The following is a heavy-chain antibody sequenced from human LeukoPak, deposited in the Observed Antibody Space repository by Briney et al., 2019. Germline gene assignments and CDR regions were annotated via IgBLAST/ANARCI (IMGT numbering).Heavy chain of an antibody. Sequence: GGSLRLSCAASGFTFSNYAMHWVRQAPGKGLEWVAAISNDGINKYYGDSVKGRFTISRDNSKNTLYLQMNSLRAEDTAVYYCAELGITMIGGVWGKGTTVTISS. CDR1: GFTFSNYA. CDR3: AELGITMIGGV. CDR2: ISNDGINK. J-gene: IGHJ6*04. D-gene: IGHD3-10*02. V-gene: IGHV3-30*04.